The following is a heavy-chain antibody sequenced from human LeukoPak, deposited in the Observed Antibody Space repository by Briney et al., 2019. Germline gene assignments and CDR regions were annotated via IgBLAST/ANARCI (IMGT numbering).Heavy chain of an antibody. J-gene: IGHJ5*02. D-gene: IGHD6-6*01. CDR2: IIPIFGTA. CDR1: GGTFSSYA. Sequence: ASVKVSCKASGGTFSSYAISWVRQAPGQGLEWMGGIIPIFGTANYAQKFQGRVTITADESTSTAYLQWSSLKASDTAIYYCARLIVGSSSTGWFDPWGQGTLVTVSS. CDR3: ARLIVGSSSTGWFDP. V-gene: IGHV1-69*13.